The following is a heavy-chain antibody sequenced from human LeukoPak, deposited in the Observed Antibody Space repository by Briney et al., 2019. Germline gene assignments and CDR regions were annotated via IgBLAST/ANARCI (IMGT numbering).Heavy chain of an antibody. CDR2: IKQDGSEK. CDR3: ARAPGGVQNY. Sequence: GGSLRLSCAASGFAFSSYGMHWVRQAPGKGLEWVANIKQDGSEKFYVDSMKGRFTISRDNSKNSLYLQMNSLRAEDTAVYYCARAPGGVQNYWGQGTLVTVSS. J-gene: IGHJ4*02. CDR1: GFAFSSYG. V-gene: IGHV3-7*01. D-gene: IGHD2-8*01.